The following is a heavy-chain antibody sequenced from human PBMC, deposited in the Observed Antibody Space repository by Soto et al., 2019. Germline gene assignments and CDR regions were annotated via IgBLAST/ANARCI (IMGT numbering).Heavy chain of an antibody. CDR1: GVSVTTGGFY. CDR3: ARFTSDYDRGGYYRSHCFDI. Sequence: QVQLQESGPGLVKPSQTLSLTCDVSGVSVTTGGFYWSWIRQRPGKGLEWVGYIFYSGGTYYNPSLERRLTISLDTSKNQFSLNLSALTAADTAVYYCARFTSDYDRGGYYRSHCFDIWGQGTMVIVSS. D-gene: IGHD3-22*01. V-gene: IGHV4-31*11. J-gene: IGHJ3*02. CDR2: IFYSGGT.